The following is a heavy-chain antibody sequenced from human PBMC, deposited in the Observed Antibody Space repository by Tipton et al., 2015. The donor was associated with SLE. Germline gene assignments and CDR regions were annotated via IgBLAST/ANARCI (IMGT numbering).Heavy chain of an antibody. CDR3: ARDSGVYGDLAY. D-gene: IGHD4-17*01. CDR2: ISSSSSYI. Sequence: SLRLSCAASGFTFSSYSMNWVRQAPGKGLEWVSSISSSSSYIYYADSVKGRFTISRDNAKNSLYLQMNSLRAEDTAVYYSARDSGVYGDLAYWGQGTLVTVSS. V-gene: IGHV3-21*03. J-gene: IGHJ4*02. CDR1: GFTFSSYS.